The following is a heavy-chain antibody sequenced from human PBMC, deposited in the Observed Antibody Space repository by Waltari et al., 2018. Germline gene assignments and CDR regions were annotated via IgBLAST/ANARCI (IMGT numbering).Heavy chain of an antibody. V-gene: IGHV1-69*13. CDR3: ARGTKYYTNGVCYHYYYMDV. D-gene: IGHD2-8*01. CDR1: GGTFSNYA. Sequence: QVQLVQSGAEVKKPGSSVKVSCKASGGTFSNYAITWVRQAPGQGLEWMGRILPMFGTANYAQNFQGRVTITADKSTSTGYMELSSLTSEDTAIYYCARGTKYYTNGVCYHYYYMDVWGKGTTVTISS. J-gene: IGHJ6*03. CDR2: ILPMFGTA.